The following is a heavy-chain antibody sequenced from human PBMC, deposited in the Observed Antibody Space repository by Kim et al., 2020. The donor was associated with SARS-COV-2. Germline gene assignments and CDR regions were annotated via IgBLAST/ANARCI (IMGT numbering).Heavy chain of an antibody. CDR3: AREGPQGHYYYYGMDV. CDR1: GFTFSSYA. CDR2: ISYDGSNK. J-gene: IGHJ6*01. Sequence: GGSLRLSCAASGFTFSSYAMHWVRQAPGKGLEWVAVISYDGSNKYYVDSVKGRFTISRDNSKNTLYLQMNSLRAEDTAVYYCAREGPQGHYYYYGMDVWG. V-gene: IGHV3-30*04.